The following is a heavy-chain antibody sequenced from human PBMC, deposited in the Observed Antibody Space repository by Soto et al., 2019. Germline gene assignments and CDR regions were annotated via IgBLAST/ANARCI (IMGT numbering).Heavy chain of an antibody. J-gene: IGHJ5*02. V-gene: IGHV3-23*01. CDR2: ISSSGGSR. D-gene: IGHD1-1*01. Sequence: TGGSLRLSCAASGFNFNTFAMSWIRQAPGKGLEWVSHISSSGGSRDYADSVRGRFTISRDNSKNVLFLQMNSLRADDTATYYCAKDTPSHWTANWVDPWGKGTLVTVSS. CDR3: AKDTPSHWTANWVDP. CDR1: GFNFNTFA.